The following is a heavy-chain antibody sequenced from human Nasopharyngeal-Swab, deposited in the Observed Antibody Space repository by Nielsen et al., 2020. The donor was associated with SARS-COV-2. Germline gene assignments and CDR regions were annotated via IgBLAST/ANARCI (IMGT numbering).Heavy chain of an antibody. V-gene: IGHV3-15*01. Sequence: GESLKISCAASGFTFSNAWMRWVRQAPGKGLEWVGRIKSKTDGGATDYAAPVKGRFTISRDDSKNTLYLQMNSLKTEDTAVYYCTTDSKRLRQWLVLDYYYMDVWGKGTTVTVSS. CDR2: IKSKTDGGAT. CDR3: TTDSKRLRQWLVLDYYYMDV. D-gene: IGHD6-19*01. J-gene: IGHJ6*03. CDR1: GFTFSNAW.